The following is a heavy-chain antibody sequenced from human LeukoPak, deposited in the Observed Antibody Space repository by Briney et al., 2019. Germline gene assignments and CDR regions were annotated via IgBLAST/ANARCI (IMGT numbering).Heavy chain of an antibody. CDR1: GGSISSDNYY. V-gene: IGHV4-61*02. CDR3: ARRGLRFLESVKYSWFDP. J-gene: IGHJ5*02. D-gene: IGHD3-3*01. Sequence: SETLSLTCTVSGGSISSDNYYWSWIRQPAGKGLEWIGRIYTSGSTKYNPSLKSRVTMSVDTSKNQFSLKLSSVTAADTAVYYCARRGLRFLESVKYSWFDPWGQGTLVTVSS. CDR2: IYTSGST.